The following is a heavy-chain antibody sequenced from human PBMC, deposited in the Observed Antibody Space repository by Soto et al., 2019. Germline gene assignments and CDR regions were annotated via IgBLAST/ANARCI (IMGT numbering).Heavy chain of an antibody. Sequence: GASVKVSCTASGYTFTSYAMHGVRQAPGQRLEWMGWINAGNGNTKYSQKFQGRVTITRDTSASTAYMELSSLRSEDTAVYYCARDRGIAAAGRFDYWGQGTLVTVSS. CDR1: GYTFTSYA. V-gene: IGHV1-3*01. J-gene: IGHJ4*02. CDR2: INAGNGNT. D-gene: IGHD6-13*01. CDR3: ARDRGIAAAGRFDY.